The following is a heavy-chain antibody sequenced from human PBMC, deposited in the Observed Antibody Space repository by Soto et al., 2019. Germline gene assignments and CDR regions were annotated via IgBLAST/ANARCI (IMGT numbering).Heavy chain of an antibody. CDR1: GFTFSSYA. J-gene: IGHJ3*02. V-gene: IGHV3-23*01. CDR2: ISGSGGST. D-gene: IGHD3-22*01. Sequence: EVQLLESGGGLVQSGGSLRLSCAASGFTFSSYAMSWVRQAPGKGLEWVSAISGSGGSTYYADSVKGRFTISRDNSKNTLYLQMNSLRAEDTAVYYCAKGTPYYYDSRGYYYRKGAFDIWGQGTMVTVSS. CDR3: AKGTPYYYDSRGYYYRKGAFDI.